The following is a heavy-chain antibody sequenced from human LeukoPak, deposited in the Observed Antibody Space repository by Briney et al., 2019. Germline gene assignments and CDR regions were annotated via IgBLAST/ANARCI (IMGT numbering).Heavy chain of an antibody. V-gene: IGHV3-23*01. J-gene: IGHJ3*02. Sequence: GALRLSCAASGFTFSRYGMSWVRQAPGKGLEWVSAISGSGGSTYYADSVKGRFTISRGNSKNTLYLQMNSLRAEDTAVYYCAKDLKRYFGAFDIWGQGTMVTVSS. D-gene: IGHD3-9*01. CDR1: GFTFSRYG. CDR2: ISGSGGST. CDR3: AKDLKRYFGAFDI.